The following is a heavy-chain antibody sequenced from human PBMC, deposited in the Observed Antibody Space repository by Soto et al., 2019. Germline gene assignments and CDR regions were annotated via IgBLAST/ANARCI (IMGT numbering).Heavy chain of an antibody. CDR2: IFWDDDK. J-gene: IGHJ3*02. CDR3: AHRRVMIWFGGVNDAFNI. V-gene: IGHV2-5*02. Sequence: SGPTMVNPTHPLTLTCTFSGFSLSTSGVGVGSIRQPPGKALDWLALIFWDDDKRYSPSLKKRLTITKDTSKKQVVLTVTNMGRGWRAAYSCAHRRVMIWFGGVNDAFNICGQVTMVAV. CDR1: GFSLSTSGVG. D-gene: IGHD3-16*01.